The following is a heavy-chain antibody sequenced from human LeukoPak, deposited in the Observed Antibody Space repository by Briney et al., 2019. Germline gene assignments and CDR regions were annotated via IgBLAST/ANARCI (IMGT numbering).Heavy chain of an antibody. V-gene: IGHV6-1*01. D-gene: IGHD5-12*01. CDR1: GDSVSSYRAA. CDR3: ARDYSGYDWAAFDF. J-gene: IGHJ3*01. CDR2: TYYRSKWYN. Sequence: SQTLSLTCAIPGDSVSSYRAAWNWIRQSPSRGLEWLGRTYYRSKWYNDYAPFVKSRININSDTSKNQFSLQLKSVTPEDTAVYYCARDYSGYDWAAFDFWGQGTILTVSS.